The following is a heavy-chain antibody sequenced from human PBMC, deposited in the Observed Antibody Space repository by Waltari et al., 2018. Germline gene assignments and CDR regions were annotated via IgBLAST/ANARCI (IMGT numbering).Heavy chain of an antibody. CDR1: GGSISSYY. J-gene: IGHJ6*02. Sequence: QVQLQESGPGLVKPSETLSLTCTVSGGSISSYYWSSIRQPAGKGLEWIGRIYTSGSTNYNPSLKGRVTMSVDTSKNQFSLKLSSVTAADTAVYYCARCKAGTTFSFPINYYYYGMDVWGQGTTVTVSS. D-gene: IGHD1-7*01. CDR2: IYTSGST. CDR3: ARCKAGTTFSFPINYYYYGMDV. V-gene: IGHV4-4*07.